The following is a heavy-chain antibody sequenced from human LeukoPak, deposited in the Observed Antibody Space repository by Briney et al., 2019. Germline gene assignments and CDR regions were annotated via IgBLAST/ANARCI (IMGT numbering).Heavy chain of an antibody. CDR2: MNKNGIET. V-gene: IGHV3-7*03. Sequence: GGSLRLSCAGSGFRISESWMSWVRQVPGKGLEWVATMNKNGIETYYVDSVRGRLTISRDVAKNSLYLQMSSLRADDTAVYYCARDERWGQGTLVTVSS. CDR1: GFRISESW. CDR3: ARDER. J-gene: IGHJ4*02.